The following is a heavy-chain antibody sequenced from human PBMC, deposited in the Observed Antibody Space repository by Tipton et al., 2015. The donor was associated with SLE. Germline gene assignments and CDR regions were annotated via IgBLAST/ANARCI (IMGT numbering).Heavy chain of an antibody. D-gene: IGHD5-18*01. V-gene: IGHV3-23*01. J-gene: IGHJ4*02. Sequence: GSLRLSCAASGFTFRNYAMNWARQAPGKGLEWVSAISGSGGGTFYADSVKGRFTISRDNSRNTMYLRMNSLRVEDTAVYYCTRPSGVDTAMAYDYWGQGTLVTVSS. CDR2: ISGSGGGT. CDR3: TRPSGVDTAMAYDY. CDR1: GFTFRNYA.